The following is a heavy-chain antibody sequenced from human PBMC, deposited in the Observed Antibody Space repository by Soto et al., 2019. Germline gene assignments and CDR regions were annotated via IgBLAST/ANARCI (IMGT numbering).Heavy chain of an antibody. CDR3: ARDTGEIAAAGTSDY. V-gene: IGHV3-23*01. CDR1: GFTFSSYA. D-gene: IGHD6-13*01. CDR2: ISGSGGST. Sequence: PGGSLRLSCAASGFTFSSYAMSWVRQAPGKGLEWVSAISGSGGSTYYADSVKGRFTISRDNSKNTLYLQMNSLRAEDTAVYYCARDTGEIAAAGTSDYWGQGTLVTVSS. J-gene: IGHJ4*02.